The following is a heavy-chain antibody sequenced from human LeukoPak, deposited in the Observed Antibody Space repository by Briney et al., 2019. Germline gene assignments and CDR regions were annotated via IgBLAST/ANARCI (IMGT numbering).Heavy chain of an antibody. D-gene: IGHD2-15*01. CDR1: GFTFSSYG. J-gene: IGHJ4*02. CDR2: ISHDGSNK. CDR3: AKDGTLYSL. V-gene: IGHV3-30*18. Sequence: TGGSLRLSCAASGFTFSSYGMHWVRQAPGKGLEWVAVISHDGSNKYYADSVKGRFTISRDNSKNTLYLQMNSLRAEDTAVYYCAKDGTLYSLWGQGTLVTVSS.